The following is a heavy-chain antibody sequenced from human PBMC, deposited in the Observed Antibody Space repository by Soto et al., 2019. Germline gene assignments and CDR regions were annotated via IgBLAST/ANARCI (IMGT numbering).Heavy chain of an antibody. D-gene: IGHD2-15*01. Sequence: QITLKESGPTLVKPTQTLTLTCTFSGFSLSTSGVGVAWIRQPPGKALEWLALIYWDDDKRYRPSLETRLTITKDTSKNQGVLTMTNMDSVDTATYYCAYLTCSGGSCYWFSYSGMDVWGQGTTVTVSS. CDR1: GFSLSTSGVG. CDR3: AYLTCSGGSCYWFSYSGMDV. V-gene: IGHV2-5*02. CDR2: IYWDDDK. J-gene: IGHJ6*02.